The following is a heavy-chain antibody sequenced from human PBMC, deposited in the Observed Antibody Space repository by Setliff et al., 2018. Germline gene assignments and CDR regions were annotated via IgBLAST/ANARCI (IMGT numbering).Heavy chain of an antibody. CDR2: ISSIGRLI. J-gene: IGHJ6*04. D-gene: IGHD1-20*01. CDR3: ASPPIRQYNYYMDV. Sequence: GGSLRLSCVVSGITISNNFWSWVRQAPGKGLEWVSYISSIGRLIHYADSVKGRFTVFRGNAGNSVHLQMNNLRVDDAAIYYCASPPIRQYNYYMDVWGKGTTVTVSS. V-gene: IGHV3-11*01. CDR1: GITISNNF.